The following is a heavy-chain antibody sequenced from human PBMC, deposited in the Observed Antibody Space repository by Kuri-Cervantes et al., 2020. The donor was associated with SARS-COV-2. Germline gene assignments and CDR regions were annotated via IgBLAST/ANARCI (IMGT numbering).Heavy chain of an antibody. CDR2: IKQDGSEK. D-gene: IGHD6-19*01. V-gene: IGHV3-7*03. J-gene: IGHJ4*02. CDR3: AKDFGGSGWNPVDY. Sequence: GESLKISCAASGFTFSSYWMSWVRQAPGKGLEWVANIKQDGSEKYYVDSVKGRFTISRDNAKNSLYLQMNSLRAEDTALYYCAKDFGGSGWNPVDYWGQGTLVTVSS. CDR1: GFTFSSYW.